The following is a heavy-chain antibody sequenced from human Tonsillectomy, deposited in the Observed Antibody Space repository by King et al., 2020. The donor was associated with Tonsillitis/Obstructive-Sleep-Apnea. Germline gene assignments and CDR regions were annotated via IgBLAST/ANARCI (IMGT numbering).Heavy chain of an antibody. Sequence: VQLVESGAEVKKPGESLKISCEASGYSFTDYWLAWVRQMPGKGLEWMGIIYPADSDTRYSPSFQGQVTFSADKSISTAYLQWSSLKASDTAMYYCARSSTYYDFWSDYYTPFDQWGQGTLVTVSS. V-gene: IGHV5-51*03. J-gene: IGHJ4*02. CDR3: ARSSTYYDFWSDYYTPFDQ. D-gene: IGHD3-3*01. CDR2: IYPADSDT. CDR1: GYSFTDYW.